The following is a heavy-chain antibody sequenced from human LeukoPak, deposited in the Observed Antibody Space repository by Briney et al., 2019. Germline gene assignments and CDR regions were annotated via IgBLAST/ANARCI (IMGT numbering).Heavy chain of an antibody. CDR2: ITSSGSTI. CDR3: ARSMVRGVTFDY. J-gene: IGHJ4*02. Sequence: GGSLRLSCAASGFTFSSYEMNWVRQAPGKGLEWVSYITSSGSTIYYADSVKGRFTTSRDNAKNSLYLQMNSLRAEDTAVYYCARSMVRGVTFDYWGQGTLVTDSS. V-gene: IGHV3-48*03. CDR1: GFTFSSYE. D-gene: IGHD3-10*01.